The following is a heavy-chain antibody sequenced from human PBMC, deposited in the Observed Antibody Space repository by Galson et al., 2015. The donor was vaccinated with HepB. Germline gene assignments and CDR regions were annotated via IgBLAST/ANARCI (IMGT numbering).Heavy chain of an antibody. J-gene: IGHJ6*02. CDR3: AKDSRITGTTWYYYGLDV. V-gene: IGHV3-23*01. CDR1: GFTFSTYA. CDR2: ITGGGGGT. D-gene: IGHD1-7*01. Sequence: SLRLSCAASGFTFSTYAMSWVRQAPGKGLEWVSTITGGGGGTYYADSVKGRFTISRDNSENTLYLQMNSLRAEDTALYYCAKDSRITGTTWYYYGLDVWGQGTTVTVSS.